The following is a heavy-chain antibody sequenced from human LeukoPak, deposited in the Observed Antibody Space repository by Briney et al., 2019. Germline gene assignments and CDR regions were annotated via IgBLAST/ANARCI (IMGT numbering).Heavy chain of an antibody. V-gene: IGHV3-30-3*01. J-gene: IGHJ4*02. CDR3: ARGYYGSGYYSDY. CDR1: GVPFISYA. Sequence: PGRSLSLSSAASGVPFISYAMHGVRQAPGKGLRGVAVISYDGSNKYYADSVKGRFTISRDNSKNTLYLQMNSLRAEDTAVYYCARGYYGSGYYSDYWGQGTLVTVSS. D-gene: IGHD3-10*01. CDR2: ISYDGSNK.